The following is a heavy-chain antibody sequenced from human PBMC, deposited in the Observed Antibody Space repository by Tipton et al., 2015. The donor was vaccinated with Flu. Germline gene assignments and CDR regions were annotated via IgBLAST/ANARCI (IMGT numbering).Heavy chain of an antibody. Sequence: TLSLTCTVSGGSISSGGYYWSWIRQHPGKGLEWIGYIYYSGSTNYNPSLKSRVTISVDTSKNQFSLKLSSVTAADTAVYYCARGLGVVVAVAFDIWGQGTMVTVSS. D-gene: IGHD2-15*01. J-gene: IGHJ3*02. CDR1: GGSISSGGYY. V-gene: IGHV4-31*03. CDR2: IYYSGST. CDR3: ARGLGVVVAVAFDI.